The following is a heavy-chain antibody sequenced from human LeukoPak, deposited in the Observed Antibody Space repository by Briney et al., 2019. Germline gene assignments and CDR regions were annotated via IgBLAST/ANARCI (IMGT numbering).Heavy chain of an antibody. D-gene: IGHD5-18*01. CDR1: GYTFTNYA. V-gene: IGHV1-3*01. CDR3: ARNPRGTAMVMRDYYYYYMDV. Sequence: GASVKVSCKASGYTFTNYAIHWVRQAPGQRLEWMGWINAGHGNTKYSQKFQGRVTITADESTSTAYMELSSLRSEDTAVYYCARNPRGTAMVMRDYYYYYMDVWGKGTTVTVSS. J-gene: IGHJ6*03. CDR2: INAGHGNT.